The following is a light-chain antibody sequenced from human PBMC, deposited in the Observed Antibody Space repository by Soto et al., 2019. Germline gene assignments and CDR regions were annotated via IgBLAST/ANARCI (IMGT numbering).Light chain of an antibody. Sequence: GDTVTITCRTSQSISSYLSWYQQKPGKAPKLLIYAAYTLQSGVPSRFSGSGSGTEFTLTISSLQPDDFATYYCQQYNSYPWTFGQGTKVDIK. V-gene: IGKV1-9*01. CDR1: QSISSY. CDR2: AAY. CDR3: QQYNSYPWT. J-gene: IGKJ1*01.